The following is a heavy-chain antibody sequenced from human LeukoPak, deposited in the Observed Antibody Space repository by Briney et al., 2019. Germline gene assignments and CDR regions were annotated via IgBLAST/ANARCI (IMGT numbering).Heavy chain of an antibody. J-gene: IGHJ4*02. CDR1: GITLSNYG. Sequence: GGSLSLSCAVSGITLSNYGMSWVREAPGKGVEWVTGISESGGSTKYADSVKGRFTISRDNAKNTLFLQMNSLRAEDTAVYFCAKRGVVIRVILVGFHKEAYYFESWGQGALVTVSS. CDR3: AKRGVVIRVILVGFHKEAYYFES. CDR2: ISESGGST. V-gene: IGHV3-23*01. D-gene: IGHD3/OR15-3a*01.